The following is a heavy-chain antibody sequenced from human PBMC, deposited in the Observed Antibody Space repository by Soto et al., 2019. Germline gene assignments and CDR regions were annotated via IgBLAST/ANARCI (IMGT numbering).Heavy chain of an antibody. Sequence: ASVKVSCKASGGTFSSYAISWVRQAPGQGLEWMGGIIPIFGTANYAQKFQGRVTITADESTSTAYMELSSLRSEDTAVYYCARDSSRGSTTLRFLEWCAFDYWGQGTLVTVSS. CDR1: GGTFSSYA. CDR2: IIPIFGTA. J-gene: IGHJ4*02. D-gene: IGHD3-3*01. CDR3: ARDSSRGSTTLRFLEWCAFDY. V-gene: IGHV1-69*13.